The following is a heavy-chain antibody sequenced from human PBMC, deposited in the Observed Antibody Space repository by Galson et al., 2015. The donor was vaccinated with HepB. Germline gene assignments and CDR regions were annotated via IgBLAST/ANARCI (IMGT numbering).Heavy chain of an antibody. CDR2: ISSSSSYI. D-gene: IGHD5-24*01. V-gene: IGHV3-21*01. CDR1: GFTFSSYG. CDR3: ARLGGGHNSVFDY. Sequence: SLRLSCAASGFTFSSYGMNWVRQAPGKGLEWVSSISSSSSYIYYADSVKGRFTISRDNAKNSLYLQMNSLRAEDTAVYYCARLGGGHNSVFDYWGQGTLVTVSS. J-gene: IGHJ4*02.